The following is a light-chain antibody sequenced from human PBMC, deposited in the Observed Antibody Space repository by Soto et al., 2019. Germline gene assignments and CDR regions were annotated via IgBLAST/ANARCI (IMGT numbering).Light chain of an antibody. Sequence: DIQMTQSPSTLSASVGDRVTITCRASQSIDSWLAWYQQKPGKAPKLLIYKTSNLESGVPSRFSGSGSGTEFSLTISSLQPDDFATYYCQQYKSYSEAFGQGTKVELK. V-gene: IGKV1-5*03. CDR3: QQYKSYSEA. CDR1: QSIDSW. CDR2: KTS. J-gene: IGKJ1*01.